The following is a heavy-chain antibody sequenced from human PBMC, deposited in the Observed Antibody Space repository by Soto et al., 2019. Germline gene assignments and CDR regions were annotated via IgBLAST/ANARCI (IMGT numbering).Heavy chain of an antibody. CDR3: ASGFYHYDILTGYPFGYYGMDV. CDR1: GYTFTGYY. D-gene: IGHD3-9*01. J-gene: IGHJ6*02. CDR2: INPNSVRT. V-gene: IGHV1-2*02. Sequence: ASVKLSCKASGYTFTGYYMHWVRQAPGQGLECMRWINPNSVRTNYAQKFQRRVTMPRERSISKAYMELSRVRSDDTAVYYCASGFYHYDILTGYPFGYYGMDVWGQGTTVTVSS.